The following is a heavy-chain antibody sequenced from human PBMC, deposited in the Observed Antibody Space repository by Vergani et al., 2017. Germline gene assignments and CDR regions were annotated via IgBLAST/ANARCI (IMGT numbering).Heavy chain of an antibody. CDR3: ARRSFGVVHSWVDP. Sequence: QVQLQQWGAGLLKPSETLSLTCAVYGGSFSGYYWSWIRQPPGKGLEWIGEINHSGSTNYNPSRKSRGTITVDTSKNQFSLKLSSVTAADTAVYYCARRSFGVVHSWVDPWGQGTLVTVSS. V-gene: IGHV4-34*01. CDR1: GGSFSGYY. CDR2: INHSGST. J-gene: IGHJ5*02. D-gene: IGHD3-3*01.